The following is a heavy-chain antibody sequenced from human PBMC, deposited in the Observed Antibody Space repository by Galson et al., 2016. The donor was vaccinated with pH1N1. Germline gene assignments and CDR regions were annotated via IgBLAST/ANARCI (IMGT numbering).Heavy chain of an antibody. CDR3: ARSLQYYDPYYLDY. J-gene: IGHJ4*02. Sequence: SLRLSCAASKFTFSQYWMSWVRQAPGKGLEWVANIKLDGTKKYYVDPVRGRFTISRDNAKNSLLLQMDSLRAEDTAVYYCARSLQYYDPYYLDYWGQGTLVSVSS. CDR2: IKLDGTKK. V-gene: IGHV3-7*01. CDR1: KFTFSQYW. D-gene: IGHD3-22*01.